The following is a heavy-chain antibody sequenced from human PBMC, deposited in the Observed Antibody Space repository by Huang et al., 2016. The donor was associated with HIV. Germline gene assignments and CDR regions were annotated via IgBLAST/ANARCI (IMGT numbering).Heavy chain of an antibody. CDR2: IIPREGIP. Sequence: VQLVQSGAEVKKPGSSLKVSCKASGGTFKNNDLTWVRQAPGEGLEWIGGIIPREGIPLYAQKFQGRGTMSADESTNTAYMELISRTSEDTAVYYCATTGRELLRGYFDYWGQGTLVTVA. V-gene: IGHV1-69*10. D-gene: IGHD1-1*01. CDR3: ATTGRELLRGYFDY. CDR1: GGTFKNND. J-gene: IGHJ4*03.